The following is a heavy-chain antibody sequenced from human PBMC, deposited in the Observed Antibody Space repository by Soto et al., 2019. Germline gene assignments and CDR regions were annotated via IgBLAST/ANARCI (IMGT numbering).Heavy chain of an antibody. D-gene: IGHD6-19*01. CDR2: IYPGDSDT. Sequence: GESLKISCKGSGYSFTSYWIGWVRQMPGKGLEWMGIIYPGDSDTRYSPSFQGQVTISADKSISTAYLQWSSLKASDTAMYYCASHRAYSSGWYYGMDVWGQGTTVTVSS. CDR3: ASHRAYSSGWYYGMDV. V-gene: IGHV5-51*01. J-gene: IGHJ6*02. CDR1: GYSFTSYW.